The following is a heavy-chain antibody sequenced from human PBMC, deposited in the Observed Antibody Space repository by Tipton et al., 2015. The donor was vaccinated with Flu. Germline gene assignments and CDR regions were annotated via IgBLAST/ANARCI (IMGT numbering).Heavy chain of an antibody. J-gene: IGHJ6*03. V-gene: IGHV3-49*04. D-gene: IGHD4-17*01. Sequence: SLRLSCTASGFTFGDYAMSWVRQAPGKGLEWVGFIRSKAYGGTTEYAASVKGRFTISRDDSKSIAYLQMNSLKTEDTAVYYCTREGVYGDYPPDYYYYYMDVWGKGTTVTVSS. CDR3: TREGVYGDYPPDYYYYYMDV. CDR1: GFTFGDYA. CDR2: IRSKAYGGTT.